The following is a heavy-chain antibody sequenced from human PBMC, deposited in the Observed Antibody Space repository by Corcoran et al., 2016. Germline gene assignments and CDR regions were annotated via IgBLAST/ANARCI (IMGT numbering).Heavy chain of an antibody. V-gene: IGHV3-33*01. D-gene: IGHD6-13*01. CDR2: IWYDGSNK. J-gene: IGHJ5*02. CDR1: GFTFSSYG. CDR3: ARAGSSWYPGWFDP. Sequence: QVQLVESGGGVVQPGRSLRLSCAASGFTFSSYGMHWVRQAPGKGLEWVAVIWYDGSNKYYADSVKGRFTISRDNSKNTLSLQMNSLRAEDTAVEYCARAGSSWYPGWFDPWGQGTLVTVSS.